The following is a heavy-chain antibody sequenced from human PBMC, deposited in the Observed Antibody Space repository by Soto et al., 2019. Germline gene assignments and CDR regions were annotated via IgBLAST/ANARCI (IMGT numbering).Heavy chain of an antibody. J-gene: IGHJ6*02. CDR2: IIPIFGTV. Sequence: QVQLVQSGAEVKKPGSSVKVSCKASGGTFSSYAISWVRQAPGQGLEWMGGIIPIFGTVNYAQKFQGRVTITADESKSKAYMELSSLRSEDTAVYYCARHDCISSSCYYYYYYGMDVWGQGTTVTVSS. CDR3: ARHDCISSSCYYYYYYGMDV. V-gene: IGHV1-69*12. D-gene: IGHD2-2*01. CDR1: GGTFSSYA.